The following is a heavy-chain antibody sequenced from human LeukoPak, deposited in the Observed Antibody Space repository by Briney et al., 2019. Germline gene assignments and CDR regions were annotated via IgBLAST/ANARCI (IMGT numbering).Heavy chain of an antibody. D-gene: IGHD6-13*01. CDR1: GYSISSGYY. V-gene: IGHV4-38-2*02. J-gene: IGHJ6*03. CDR3: ARDLIAAAGKTTYYYYMDV. CDR2: IYHSGST. Sequence: SETLSLTCTVSGYSISSGYYWGWIRQPPGKGLEWIGSIYHSGSTYYNPSLKSRVTISVDTSKNQFSLKLSSVTAADTAVYYCARDLIAAAGKTTYYYYMDVWGKGTTVTVSS.